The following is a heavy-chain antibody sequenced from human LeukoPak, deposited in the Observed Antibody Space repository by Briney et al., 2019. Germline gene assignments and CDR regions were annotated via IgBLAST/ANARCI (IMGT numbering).Heavy chain of an antibody. CDR3: AKVLGAAASPNYFDY. CDR1: GLTFSSYG. J-gene: IGHJ4*02. D-gene: IGHD6-13*01. Sequence: PGRSLRLSCAASGLTFSSYGMHWVRQAPGKGLEWAAAISYDGSNKYYADSVKGRFTISRDNSKNTLDLQMNSLRAEDTAVYYCAKVLGAAASPNYFDYWGQGALVTVSS. V-gene: IGHV3-30*18. CDR2: ISYDGSNK.